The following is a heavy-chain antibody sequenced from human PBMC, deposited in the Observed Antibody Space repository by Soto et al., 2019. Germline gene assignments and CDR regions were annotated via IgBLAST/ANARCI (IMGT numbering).Heavy chain of an antibody. CDR1: GGTFSSYA. Sequence: QVQLVQSGAEVKKPGSSVKVSCKASGGTFSSYAISWVRQAPGQGREWMGGIIPIFGTAKYAQKFQGRVTITADESTSTAYMELRILRSEDTAVYDCASERRDCSGGSCYKVYHPYCYDWGKGTLVTVSS. CDR2: IIPIFGTA. V-gene: IGHV1-69*01. J-gene: IGHJ4*02. CDR3: ASERRDCSGGSCYKVYHPYCYD. D-gene: IGHD2-15*01.